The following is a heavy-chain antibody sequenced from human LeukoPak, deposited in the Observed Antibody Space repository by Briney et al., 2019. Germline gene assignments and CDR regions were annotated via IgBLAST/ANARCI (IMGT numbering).Heavy chain of an antibody. Sequence: GASVKVSCKASGYIFTGYYMHWVRQAPGQGLEWMGWINPNSGGTNYAQKFQGRVTMTRDTSISTAYMELSRLRSDDTAVYYCASRGILTGYYNDYWGQGTLVTVSS. CDR2: INPNSGGT. D-gene: IGHD3-9*01. J-gene: IGHJ4*02. CDR1: GYIFTGYY. CDR3: ASRGILTGYYNDY. V-gene: IGHV1-2*02.